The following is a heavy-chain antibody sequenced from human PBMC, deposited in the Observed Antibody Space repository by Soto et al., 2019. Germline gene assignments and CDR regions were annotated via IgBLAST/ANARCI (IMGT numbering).Heavy chain of an antibody. CDR3: AKAPRQLGGNEFDY. J-gene: IGHJ4*02. CDR1: GFTFSSYA. CDR2: ISGSGGST. V-gene: IGHV3-23*01. Sequence: GGSLRLSCAASGFTFSSYAMSWVRQAPGKGLEWVSAISGSGGSTYYADSVKGRFTISRDNSKNTLYLQMNSLRAEDTAVYYCAKAPRQLGGNEFDYWGQGTLVTVSA. D-gene: IGHD6-6*01.